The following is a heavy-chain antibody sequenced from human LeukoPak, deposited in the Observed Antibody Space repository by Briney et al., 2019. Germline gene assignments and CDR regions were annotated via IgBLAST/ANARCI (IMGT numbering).Heavy chain of an antibody. D-gene: IGHD1-26*01. CDR2: ISSSSTYI. Sequence: GGSLRLSYAASGFTFSGYTMNWVRQAPGKGLEWVSSISSSSTYIYYADSVKGRFTISRDNAKNSLHLQMNSLRVEDTAVYYCARGYSGSYPHFDYWGQGTLVTVSS. J-gene: IGHJ4*02. CDR3: ARGYSGSYPHFDY. V-gene: IGHV3-21*01. CDR1: GFTFSGYT.